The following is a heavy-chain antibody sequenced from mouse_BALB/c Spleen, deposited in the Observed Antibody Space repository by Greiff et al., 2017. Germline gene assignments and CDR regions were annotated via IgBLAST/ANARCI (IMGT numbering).Heavy chain of an antibody. CDR2: INPYNGDT. CDR3: ARGGGYYPFAY. V-gene: IGHV1-20*02. J-gene: IGHJ3*01. CDR1: GYSFTGYF. D-gene: IGHD2-3*01. Sequence: EVMLVESGPELVKPGASVKISCKASGYSFTGYFMNWVMQSHGKSLEWIGRINPYNGDTFYNQKFKGKATLTVDKSSSTAHMELRSLASEDSAVYYCARGGGYYPFAYWGQGTLVTVSA.